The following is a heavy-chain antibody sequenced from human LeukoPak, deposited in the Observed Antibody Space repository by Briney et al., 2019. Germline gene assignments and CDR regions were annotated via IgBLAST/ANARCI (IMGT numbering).Heavy chain of an antibody. CDR2: FYHSGGT. CDR1: GGSVSSYY. Sequence: SETLSLICTVSGGSVSSYYWHWIRQPPGKGLEWIGHFYHSGGTHYNPSLKSPVSISLDTSKNQLSLKLTSVTAADTAVYYCARGRGSVTHWRGRFDYWGQGTLVTVSS. D-gene: IGHD3-3*01. J-gene: IGHJ4*02. V-gene: IGHV4-59*02. CDR3: ARGRGSVTHWRGRFDY.